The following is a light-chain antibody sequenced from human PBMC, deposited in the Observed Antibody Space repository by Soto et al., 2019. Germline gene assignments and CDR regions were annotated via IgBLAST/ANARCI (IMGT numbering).Light chain of an antibody. CDR1: QNINNW. CDR3: QQYNSYWT. V-gene: IGKV1-5*01. Sequence: DIQMPQSPSTLSASVGDRVTITCRASQNINNWLAWYQQKPGKAPKLLIYDASSLESGVPSRFSGSGSGTEFILTISSLQPDDFATYYCQQYNSYWTFGQGNKVEIK. CDR2: DAS. J-gene: IGKJ1*01.